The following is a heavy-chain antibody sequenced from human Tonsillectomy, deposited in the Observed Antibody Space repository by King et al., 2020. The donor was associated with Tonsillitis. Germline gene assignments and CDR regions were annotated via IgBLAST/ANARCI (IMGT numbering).Heavy chain of an antibody. CDR2: ISGSGGIT. J-gene: IGHJ4*02. CDR3: AKEPYDSSGYPFDY. CDR1: GFTFSSYA. D-gene: IGHD3-22*01. V-gene: IGHV3-23*04. Sequence: QLVQSGGGLVQPGGSPRLSCAASGFTFSSYAMNWVRQAPGKGLEWVSAISGSGGITYYADSVKGRFTISRDNSKNTLYLQMNSLRAEDTAIYYCAKEPYDSSGYPFDYWGQGTLVTVSS.